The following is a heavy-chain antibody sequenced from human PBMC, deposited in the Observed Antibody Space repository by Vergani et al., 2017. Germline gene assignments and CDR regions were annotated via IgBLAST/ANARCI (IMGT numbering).Heavy chain of an antibody. D-gene: IGHD6-19*01. CDR2: INPNSGGT. CDR3: ASDTPGYSSGWYSTTYNWFDP. J-gene: IGHJ5*02. CDR1: GYTFTGYY. Sequence: QVQLVQSGAEVKKPGASVKVSCKASGYTFTGYYMHWVRQAPGQGLEGMGWINPNSGGTNYAQKFQGRVTMTRDTSISTAYMELSRLRSDDTAVYYCASDTPGYSSGWYSTTYNWFDPWGQGTLVTVSS. V-gene: IGHV1-2*02.